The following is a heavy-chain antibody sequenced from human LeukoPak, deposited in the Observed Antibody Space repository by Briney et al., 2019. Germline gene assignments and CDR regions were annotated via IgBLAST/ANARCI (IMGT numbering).Heavy chain of an antibody. Sequence: GGSLRLSCAASGFTFSSYAMHWVRQAPGKGLEWVAVISYDGSNKYYADSVKGRFTISRDNSKNTLYLQMNSLRAEDTAVYYCARDLGITMIVVGNYGMDVWGQGTTVTVSS. CDR3: ARDLGITMIVVGNYGMDV. D-gene: IGHD3-22*01. J-gene: IGHJ6*02. CDR1: GFTFSSYA. V-gene: IGHV3-30-3*01. CDR2: ISYDGSNK.